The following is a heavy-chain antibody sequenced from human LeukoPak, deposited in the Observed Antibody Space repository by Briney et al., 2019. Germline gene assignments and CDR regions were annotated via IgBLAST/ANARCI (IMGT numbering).Heavy chain of an antibody. D-gene: IGHD1-26*01. CDR1: GYSISSGYY. CDR2: IYHSGST. CDR3: ARLIVGATGFDY. J-gene: IGHJ4*02. V-gene: IGHV4-38-2*02. Sequence: SETLSLTCTVSGYSISSGYYWGWIRQPPGKGLEWIGSIYHSGSTYYNPSLKSRVTISVDTSKNQFSLKLSSVTAADTTVYYCARLIVGATGFDYWGQGTLVTVSS.